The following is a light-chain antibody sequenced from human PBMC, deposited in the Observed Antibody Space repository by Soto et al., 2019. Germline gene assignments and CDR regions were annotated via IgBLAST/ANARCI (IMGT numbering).Light chain of an antibody. CDR3: QQYGSSPRT. J-gene: IGKJ1*01. V-gene: IGKV3-20*01. CDR2: GAS. Sequence: EIVLTQSPGTLSLSPGKRATLSCRASQSVSSYYLAWFQQKPGQPPRLLIYGASIRATGIPDRFSGSGSGTDCTLTISRLEPEDFAGYYCQQYGSSPRTFGQGTKVEIK. CDR1: QSVSSYY.